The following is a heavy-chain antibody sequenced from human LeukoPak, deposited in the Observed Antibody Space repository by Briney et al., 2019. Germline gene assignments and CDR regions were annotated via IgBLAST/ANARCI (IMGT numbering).Heavy chain of an antibody. J-gene: IGHJ3*02. CDR2: IYPGDSDT. CDR3: ASPPFI. CDR1: GYSFPKSW. Sequence: GESLKISCKGSGYSFPKSWIGWVRQMPGKGLEWMGIIYPGDSDTRYSPSFQGQVTISADKSINTTYLQWSSLKASDTAMYHCASPPFIWGQGTVVTVSS. V-gene: IGHV5-51*01.